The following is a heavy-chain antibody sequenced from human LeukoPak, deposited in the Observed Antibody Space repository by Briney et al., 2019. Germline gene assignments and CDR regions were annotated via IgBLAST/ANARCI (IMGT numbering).Heavy chain of an antibody. V-gene: IGHV5-51*01. D-gene: IGHD2-2*01. CDR3: AGPTQRYCTSISCSLDV. CDR1: GYSFTIYW. J-gene: IGHJ6*01. CDR2: IYPGNSDT. Sequence: GESLKISCKGSGYSFTIYWISWVRQMPGKGLEWMGIIYPGNSDTRYSPSFQGQVTISVDKSLSTAYLQWSSLKASDTSMYYCAGPTQRYCTSISCSLDVWGQGTTVTVSS.